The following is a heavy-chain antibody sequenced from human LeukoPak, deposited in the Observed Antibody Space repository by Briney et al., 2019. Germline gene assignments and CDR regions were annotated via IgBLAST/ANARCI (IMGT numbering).Heavy chain of an antibody. CDR2: IYSGGST. CDR3: ARVRIRDYYGSGSHYFDY. D-gene: IGHD3-10*01. V-gene: IGHV3-53*01. J-gene: IGHJ4*02. CDR1: GFTFSSYA. Sequence: QSGGSLRLSCAASGFTFSSYAMSWVRQAPGKGLEWVSVIYSGGSTYYADSVKCRFTISRDNSKTTLYLQMNSLRAEDTAVYYCARVRIRDYYGSGSHYFDYWGQGTLVTVSS.